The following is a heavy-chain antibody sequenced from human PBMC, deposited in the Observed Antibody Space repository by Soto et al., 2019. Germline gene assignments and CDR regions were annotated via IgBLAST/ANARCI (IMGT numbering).Heavy chain of an antibody. D-gene: IGHD4-17*01. CDR3: AKPLGYGDYYFDS. V-gene: IGHV3-23*01. CDR1: GFTFSTYD. J-gene: IGHJ4*02. CDR2: ISNSGGST. Sequence: EVQLLESGGGLVQPGGSLRLSCAASGFTFSTYDMNWVRQAPGKGLEWVSTISNSGGSTYYADSVKGRFTISRDNSKNTLYLQMNSLRAEDTAVYFCAKPLGYGDYYFDSWGQGTLVPVSS.